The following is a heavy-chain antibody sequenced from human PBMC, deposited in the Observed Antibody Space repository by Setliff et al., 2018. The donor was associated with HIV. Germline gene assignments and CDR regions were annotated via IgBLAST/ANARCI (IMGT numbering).Heavy chain of an antibody. J-gene: IGHJ5*02. V-gene: IGHV1-8*02. D-gene: IGHD2-15*01. Sequence: GASVKVSCKASGYTFTNYDINWVRQATGQGLEWMGWMNPNSGNTGYAQKFQGRVTMTRNTSISTAYMELSSLRSEDTAVYYCAGELGYCSGGSCRGGSQPWGQGTLVTVSS. CDR1: GYTFTNYD. CDR2: MNPNSGNT. CDR3: AGELGYCSGGSCRGGSQP.